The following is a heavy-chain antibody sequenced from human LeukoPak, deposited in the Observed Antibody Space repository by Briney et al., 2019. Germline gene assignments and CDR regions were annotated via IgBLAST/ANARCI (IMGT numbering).Heavy chain of an antibody. CDR3: ASLKPPTTGTTDPNTEGGWAFDI. J-gene: IGHJ3*02. D-gene: IGHD1-1*01. Sequence: GESLKISCKGSGYSFTSYWIGWVRQMPGKGLEWMGIIYPGDSYTRYSPSFQGQVTISADKSISTAYLQWSSLKASDTAMYYRASLKPPTTGTTDPNTEGGWAFDIWGQGTMVTVSS. CDR2: IYPGDSYT. V-gene: IGHV5-51*01. CDR1: GYSFTSYW.